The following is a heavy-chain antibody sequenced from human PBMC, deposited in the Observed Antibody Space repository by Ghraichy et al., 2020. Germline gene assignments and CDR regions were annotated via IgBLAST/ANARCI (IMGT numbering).Heavy chain of an antibody. V-gene: IGHV4-4*02. J-gene: IGHJ5*02. Sequence: SETLSLTCAVSSASISSSDWWTWVRQPPGKGLEWLAEMHHGGNTNYNPSIRSRVTISLDKSRNLLSLNVKSVTAADTAVYFCARVPCCPSGFSDGSGYYWEMRWFDPWGRGTLVTVAS. D-gene: IGHD3-22*01. CDR1: SASISSSDW. CDR3: ARVPCCPSGFSDGSGYYWEMRWFDP. CDR2: MHHGGNT.